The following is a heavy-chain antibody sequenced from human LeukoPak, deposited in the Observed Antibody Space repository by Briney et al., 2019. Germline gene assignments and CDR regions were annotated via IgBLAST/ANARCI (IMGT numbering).Heavy chain of an antibody. CDR3: ARDRTYCSSTSCTRLGMDV. D-gene: IGHD2-2*01. J-gene: IGHJ6*02. Sequence: PGGSLRLSCEVSGFTFTRYGMHWVRQAPGKGLEWVAVVWHDGSDNAYADSVNGRFTISRDETKNMLYLQMNSLRAEDTALYYCARDRTYCSSTSCTRLGMDVWGQGTTVTVSS. V-gene: IGHV3-33*01. CDR2: VWHDGSDN. CDR1: GFTFTRYG.